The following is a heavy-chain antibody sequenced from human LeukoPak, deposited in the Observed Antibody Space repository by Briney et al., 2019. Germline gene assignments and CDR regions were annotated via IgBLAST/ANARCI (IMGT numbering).Heavy chain of an antibody. Sequence: PGGSLRLSCAASGFRFSNYEMNWVRQAPGKGLEWASYISSSSRAIFYADSVKGRFTISRDNAKNSMFLQMSSLRAEDTAVYYCAREGYHFDFWGQGTLVTVSS. D-gene: IGHD5-18*01. J-gene: IGHJ4*02. CDR2: ISSSSRAI. CDR3: AREGYHFDF. CDR1: GFRFSNYE. V-gene: IGHV3-48*03.